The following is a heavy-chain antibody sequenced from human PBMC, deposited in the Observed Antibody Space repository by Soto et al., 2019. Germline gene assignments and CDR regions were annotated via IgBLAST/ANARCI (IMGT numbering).Heavy chain of an antibody. CDR3: ARDGDYDILTGPYAH. Sequence: GGSLRLSCAASGFTFSSYWMHWVRQAPGKGLVWVSHINSDGSDTTYADSVKGRFTISRDNAKNMLYLQMNSLRAEDTAVYYCARDGDYDILTGPYAHWGQGT. J-gene: IGHJ4*02. D-gene: IGHD3-9*01. CDR1: GFTFSSYW. V-gene: IGHV3-74*01. CDR2: INSDGSDT.